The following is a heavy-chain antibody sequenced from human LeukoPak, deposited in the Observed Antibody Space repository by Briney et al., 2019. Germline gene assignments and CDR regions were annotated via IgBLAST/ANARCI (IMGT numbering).Heavy chain of an antibody. CDR1: GGSISSYY. CDR3: ARGGRRDRYNYFLTPHGTSLHFDY. J-gene: IGHJ4*02. Sequence: SETLSLTCTVSGGSISSYYWSWIRQPAGKGLDWIGRIYTSGSTNYNPSLKSRVTMSVDTSKNQFSLKLSSVTAADTAVYYCARGGRRDRYNYFLTPHGTSLHFDYWGQGTLVTVSS. D-gene: IGHD5-24*01. CDR2: IYTSGST. V-gene: IGHV4-4*07.